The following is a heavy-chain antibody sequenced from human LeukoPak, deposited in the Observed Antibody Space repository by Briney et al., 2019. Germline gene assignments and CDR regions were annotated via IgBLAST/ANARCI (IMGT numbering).Heavy chain of an antibody. J-gene: IGHJ5*02. CDR3: ASTYYYDSSGYYYANWFDP. Sequence: SGTLSLTCAVSGGSISSSNWWSWVRQPPGKGLEWIGEIYHSGSTNYNPSLKSRVTISVDKSRNQFSLKLSSVTAADTAVYYCASTYYYDSSGYYYANWFDPWGQGTLVTVSS. V-gene: IGHV4-4*02. D-gene: IGHD3-22*01. CDR2: IYHSGST. CDR1: GGSISSSNW.